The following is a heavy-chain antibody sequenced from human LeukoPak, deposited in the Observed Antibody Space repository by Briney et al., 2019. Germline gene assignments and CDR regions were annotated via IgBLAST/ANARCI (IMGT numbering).Heavy chain of an antibody. D-gene: IGHD3-10*01. V-gene: IGHV5-10-1*01. CDR2: IDPSDSYT. Sequence: GESLKISCKGSGYSFTSYWISWVRQMPGKGLEWMGRIDPSDSYTNYSPSFQGHVNISADKSISTAYLQWSSLKASDTAMYYCARQGLLWFGELLPPFDYWGQGTLVTVSS. CDR1: GYSFTSYW. J-gene: IGHJ4*02. CDR3: ARQGLLWFGELLPPFDY.